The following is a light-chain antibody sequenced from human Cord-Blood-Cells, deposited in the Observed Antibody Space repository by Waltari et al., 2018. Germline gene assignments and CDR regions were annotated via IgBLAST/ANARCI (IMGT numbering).Light chain of an antibody. CDR3: NSRDSSGNHLLV. J-gene: IGLJ3*02. CDR2: GKN. Sequence: SSELTQDPAVSVALVQTVRITCQGDSLRSYYASWYQQKPGQAPVLVIHGKNNRPSGIPDRFSGSSSGNTASLTITGAQAEDEADYYCNSRDSSGNHLLVFGGGTKLTVL. V-gene: IGLV3-19*01. CDR1: SLRSYY.